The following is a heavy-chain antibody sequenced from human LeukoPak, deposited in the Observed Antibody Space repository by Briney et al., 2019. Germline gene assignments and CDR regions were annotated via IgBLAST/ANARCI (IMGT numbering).Heavy chain of an antibody. D-gene: IGHD2-8*01. CDR2: ITAPGDAT. CDR1: GFNFNSNA. CDR3: AKAFGTNGYFQLPIDF. V-gene: IGHV3-23*01. Sequence: GGSLRLSCATSGFNFNSNAMIWVRQAPGKGLECVSAITAPGDATYYADSVKGRFSISRDNSKNTLYLLLNSLRVEDTALYYCAKAFGTNGYFQLPIDFWGQETLVTVSS. J-gene: IGHJ4*02.